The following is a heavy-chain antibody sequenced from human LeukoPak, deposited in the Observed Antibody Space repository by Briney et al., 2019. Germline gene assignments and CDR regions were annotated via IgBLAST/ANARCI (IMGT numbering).Heavy chain of an antibody. CDR1: GFTFNIYA. D-gene: IGHD2-15*01. CDR2: MCGSAGCT. V-gene: IGHV3-23*01. CDR3: ATGGLQSFDY. J-gene: IGHJ4*01. Sequence: GGSLRLSCAASGFTFNIYAMSWVRLAPGEGLQWVASMCGSAGCTYYADSVKGRFTISRDNAKNTLYLQMSSLGTEDTAVYYCATGGLQSFDYWGHGTLVTVS.